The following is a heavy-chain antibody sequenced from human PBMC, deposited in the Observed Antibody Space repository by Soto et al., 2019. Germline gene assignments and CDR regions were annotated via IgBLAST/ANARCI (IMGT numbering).Heavy chain of an antibody. CDR3: AKEKSARRTTSYYFDY. CDR2: ISYDGSNK. Sequence: QVQLVESGGGVVQPGRSLRLSCAASGFTFSSYGMHWVRQAPGKGLEWVAVISYDGSNKYYADSVKGRFTIYRDNSKNTLYLQMNGLRAEDTAVYYCAKEKSARRTTSYYFDYWGQGTLVTVSS. CDR1: GFTFSSYG. J-gene: IGHJ4*02. D-gene: IGHD1-1*01. V-gene: IGHV3-30*18.